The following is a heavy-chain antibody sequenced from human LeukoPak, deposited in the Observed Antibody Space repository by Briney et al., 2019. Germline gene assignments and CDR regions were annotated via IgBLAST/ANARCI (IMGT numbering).Heavy chain of an antibody. J-gene: IGHJ4*02. CDR2: ISAYNGNT. CDR3: ASAYYDFWSGSDRFDY. Sequence: ASVKVSCKASGYTFTSYGISWVRQAPGQGLEWMGWISAYNGNTNYAQKLQGRVTMTTDTSTSTAFMELRSLRSADTAVYYCASAYYDFWSGSDRFDYWGQGTLVTVSS. CDR1: GYTFTSYG. D-gene: IGHD3-3*01. V-gene: IGHV1-18*01.